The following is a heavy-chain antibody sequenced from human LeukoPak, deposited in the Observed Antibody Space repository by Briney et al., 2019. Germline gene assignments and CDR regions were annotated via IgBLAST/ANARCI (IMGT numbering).Heavy chain of an antibody. D-gene: IGHD3-22*01. CDR1: GYTFTSYY. CDR3: ARGHYYDSSGYFDGYYYFDY. CDR2: INPSGGST. Sequence: ASVKVSCKASGYTFTSYYMHWVRQAPGQGPEWMGIINPSGGSTSYAQKFQGRVTMTRDTSTSTVYMELSSLRSEDTAVYYCARGHYYDSSGYFDGYYYFDYWGQGTLVTVSS. V-gene: IGHV1-46*01. J-gene: IGHJ4*02.